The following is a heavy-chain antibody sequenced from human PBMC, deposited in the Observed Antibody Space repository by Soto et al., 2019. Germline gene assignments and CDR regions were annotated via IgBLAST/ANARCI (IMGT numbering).Heavy chain of an antibody. CDR1: GGIFSSNT. CDR3: ASKAACGGDCYAFDS. J-gene: IGHJ4*02. D-gene: IGHD2-21*02. Sequence: QVYLVQSGAEVKKPGSSVKISCKASGGIFSSNTINWVRQAAGQGLEWMGGIIPLFGTANYAEKFQGRVTITAEKSTMTGYMELTSLRSEDAAVYYCASKAACGGDCYAFDSWGKGSLVTVSS. V-gene: IGHV1-69*06. CDR2: IIPLFGTA.